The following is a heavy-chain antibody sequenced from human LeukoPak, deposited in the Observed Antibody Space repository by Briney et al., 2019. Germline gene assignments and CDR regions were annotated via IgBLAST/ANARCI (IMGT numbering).Heavy chain of an antibody. CDR1: GFTFSSYS. V-gene: IGHV3-21*01. J-gene: IGHJ3*02. D-gene: IGHD2-21*01. Sequence: PGGSLRLSCAASGFTFSSYSMNWVRQAPGKGLEWVSSISSSSSYIYYADSVKGRFTISRDNAKNSLYLQMNSLRAEDTAVYYCAGDLFRTDDAFDIWGQGTMVTVSS. CDR3: AGDLFRTDDAFDI. CDR2: ISSSSSYI.